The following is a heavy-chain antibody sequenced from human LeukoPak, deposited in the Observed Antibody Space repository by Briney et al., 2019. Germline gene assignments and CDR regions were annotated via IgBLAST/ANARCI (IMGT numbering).Heavy chain of an antibody. CDR1: GYTFSIYG. J-gene: IGHJ4*02. CDR2: ISAYNGNT. CDR3: ARVRRDGYNGFDY. V-gene: IGHV1-18*01. Sequence: ASVKVSCKASGYTFSIYGFSWVGQAPGQGLEWMGWISAYNGNTNYAQKFQGRVTMTTDTSTSTAHMELRSLRSEDTAVYYCARVRRDGYNGFDYWGQGTLVTVSS. D-gene: IGHD5-24*01.